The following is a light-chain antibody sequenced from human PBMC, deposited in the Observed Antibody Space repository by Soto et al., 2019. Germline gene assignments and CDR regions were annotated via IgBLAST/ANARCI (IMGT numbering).Light chain of an antibody. CDR1: QSVSYSSNNKNY. J-gene: IGKJ4*01. V-gene: IGKV4-1*01. CDR3: QQYYSTPLT. CDR2: WAS. Sequence: DIVMTQSPDSLAVSLGERSTINCKSSQSVSYSSNNKNYLAWYQQKPGQPPKLLIYWASTRESGVPDRFSGSGSGTDFTLTISSLQAENVAVYYCQQYYSTPLTFGGGTKVDNK.